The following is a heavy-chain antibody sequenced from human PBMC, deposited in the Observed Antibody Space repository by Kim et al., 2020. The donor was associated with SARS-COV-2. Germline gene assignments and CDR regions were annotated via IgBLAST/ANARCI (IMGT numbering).Heavy chain of an antibody. D-gene: IGHD1-26*01. J-gene: IGHJ5*02. CDR2: IYYSGST. CDR3: AREIVGARGWFDP. V-gene: IGHV4-59*01. CDR1: GGSISSYY. Sequence: SETLSLTCTVSGGSISSYYWSWIRQPPGKGLEWIGYIYYSGSTNYNPSLKSRVTISVDTSKNQFSLKLSSVTAADTAVYYCAREIVGARGWFDPWGQGTLVTVSS.